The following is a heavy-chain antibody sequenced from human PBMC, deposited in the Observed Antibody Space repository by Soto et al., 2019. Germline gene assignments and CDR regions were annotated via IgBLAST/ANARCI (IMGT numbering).Heavy chain of an antibody. Sequence: GGSLRLSCAASGFTFSSYGMHWVRQAPGKGLEWVAVISYDGSNKYYADSVKGRFTISRDNSKNTLYLQMNSLRAEDTAVYYCAKDGPMDDILTDTDYYYGMDVWSQGTTVTVSS. CDR1: GFTFSSYG. V-gene: IGHV3-30*18. CDR2: ISYDGSNK. CDR3: AKDGPMDDILTDTDYYYGMDV. D-gene: IGHD3-9*01. J-gene: IGHJ6*02.